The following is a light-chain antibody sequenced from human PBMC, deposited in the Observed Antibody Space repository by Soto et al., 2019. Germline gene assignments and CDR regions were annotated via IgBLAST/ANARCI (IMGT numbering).Light chain of an antibody. J-gene: IGKJ1*01. CDR2: AAS. V-gene: IGKV1-39*01. CDR3: QQSYSTPRWT. CDR1: QSISTY. Sequence: IQMTQSPSSLSASVGASVPINCRASQSISTYLNWYQQLPGKAPNLMIYAASSLQSGVPSRFSVSGSGTDFTLTISSLQPEDFATYYCQQSYSTPRWTFGQGTKVDI.